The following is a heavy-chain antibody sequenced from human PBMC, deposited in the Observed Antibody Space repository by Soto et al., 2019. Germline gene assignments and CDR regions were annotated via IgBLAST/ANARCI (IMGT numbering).Heavy chain of an antibody. CDR3: ARRWGTSFDF. D-gene: IGHD7-27*01. Sequence: QVQLQESGPGLVKPSETLSLTCTVSGGSISSYYWSWIRQPPGKGLEWIGYIFYSGSTNYNPSLKSRVTISVDTSKNQFSLKLSSVTAADTAVCYCARRWGTSFDFWGQGTLVTVSS. CDR2: IFYSGST. CDR1: GGSISSYY. J-gene: IGHJ4*02. V-gene: IGHV4-59*01.